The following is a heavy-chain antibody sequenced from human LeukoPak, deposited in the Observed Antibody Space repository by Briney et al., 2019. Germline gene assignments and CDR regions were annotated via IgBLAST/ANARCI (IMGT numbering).Heavy chain of an antibody. CDR3: ARDISAVTTGDS. J-gene: IGHJ4*02. D-gene: IGHD4-17*01. CDR2: INHSGST. V-gene: IGHV4-34*01. CDR1: GGSLSGYY. Sequence: SETLSLTCAVYGGSLSGYYWSWIRQPPGKGLEWIGEINHSGSTTYNPSLKSRVSISEDTSKNHFSLKLSSVTAGDTAVYYCARDISAVTTGDSWGQGILVTVSS.